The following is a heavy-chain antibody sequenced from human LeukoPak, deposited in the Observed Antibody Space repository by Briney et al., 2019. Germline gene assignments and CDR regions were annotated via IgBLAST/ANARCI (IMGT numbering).Heavy chain of an antibody. CDR3: AKGKSATVTTSYFDY. J-gene: IGHJ4*02. V-gene: IGHV3-30*02. Sequence: GGSLRLSCAASGFTFSSYGMHWVRQAPGKGLEWVAFIRYDGSNKYYADSVKGRFTISGDNSKNTLYLQMNSLRAEDTAVYYCAKGKSATVTTSYFDYWGQGTLVTVSS. D-gene: IGHD4-17*01. CDR2: IRYDGSNK. CDR1: GFTFSSYG.